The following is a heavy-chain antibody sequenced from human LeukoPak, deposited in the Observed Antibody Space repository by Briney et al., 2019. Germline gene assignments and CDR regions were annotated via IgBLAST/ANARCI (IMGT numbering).Heavy chain of an antibody. J-gene: IGHJ3*02. D-gene: IGHD6-13*01. CDR3: ARDPQSGYSSSWYGGDAFDI. CDR1: GFTFSSYW. CDR2: ISSSSSYI. Sequence: GSLRLSCAASGFTFSSYWMSWVRQAPGKGLEWVSSISSSSSYIYYADSVKGRFTISRDNAKNSLYLQMNSLRAEDTAVYYCARDPQSGYSSSWYGGDAFDIWGQGTMVTVSS. V-gene: IGHV3-21*01.